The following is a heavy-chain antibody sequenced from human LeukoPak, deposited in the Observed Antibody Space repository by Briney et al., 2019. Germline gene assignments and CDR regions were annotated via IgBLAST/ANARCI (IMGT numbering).Heavy chain of an antibody. CDR2: ITYDGSNK. V-gene: IGHV3-30*18. D-gene: IGHD6-19*01. CDR1: GFTFSSYG. CDR3: ANGVAVAGTHPFDY. Sequence: GGSLRLSCAASGFTFSSYGMHWVRQAPGKGLEWVAGITYDGSNKYSVDSVKGRFTISRDNSKNTLYLQMNSPRAGDTALYYCANGVAVAGTHPFDYWGQGTLVTVSS. J-gene: IGHJ4*02.